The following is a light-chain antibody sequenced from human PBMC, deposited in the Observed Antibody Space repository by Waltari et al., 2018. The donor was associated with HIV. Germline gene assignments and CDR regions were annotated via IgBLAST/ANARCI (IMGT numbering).Light chain of an antibody. CDR1: GSDIGRFNY. J-gene: IGLJ3*02. Sequence: QSALTQPASVSGSPGQSITIACSGTGSDIGRFNYVSWYQQYPGKAPKLIIYDVSHRPSGVSDRFSGSKSDNTASLTISGLQAEDEADYYCGSYSTTTTLGVFGGGTRLTVL. CDR2: DVS. V-gene: IGLV2-14*01. CDR3: GSYSTTTTLGV.